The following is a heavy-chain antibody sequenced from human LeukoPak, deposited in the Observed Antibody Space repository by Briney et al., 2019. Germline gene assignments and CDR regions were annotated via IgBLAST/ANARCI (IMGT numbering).Heavy chain of an antibody. CDR1: GGSISSYY. J-gene: IGHJ6*03. D-gene: IGHD1-26*01. CDR2: IYYSGST. V-gene: IGHV4-59*01. Sequence: SEALSLTYTVSGGSISSYYWSWIRKPPGKGLEWIGYIYYSGSTNYNPSLKSRVTISVDTSKNQFSLKLSSVTAADTAVYYCARMYSGTYYYFYYMDVWGKGTTVTVSS. CDR3: ARMYSGTYYYFYYMDV.